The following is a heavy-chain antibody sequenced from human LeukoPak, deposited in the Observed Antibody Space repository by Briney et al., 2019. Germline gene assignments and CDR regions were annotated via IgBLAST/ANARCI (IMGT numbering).Heavy chain of an antibody. CDR2: IYPGDSDT. Sequence: GESLKISCKGSGYSFTTYWIGWVRQMPGKGLDWMGVIYPGDSDTRYSPSFQGQVTISADKSISTAYLQWSSLKASDTVMYYSARRWYYDSSGYAYDIWGRGTMVTVSS. CDR1: GYSFTTYW. V-gene: IGHV5-51*01. CDR3: ARRWYYDSSGYAYDI. J-gene: IGHJ3*02. D-gene: IGHD3-22*01.